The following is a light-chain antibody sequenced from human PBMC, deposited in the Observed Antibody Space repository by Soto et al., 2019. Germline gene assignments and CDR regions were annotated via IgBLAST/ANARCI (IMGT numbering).Light chain of an antibody. V-gene: IGKV3-20*01. J-gene: IGKJ4*01. CDR3: QQYGSSPLT. CDR1: HSVSSSY. Sequence: ELVLTQAAGTLSLTPGERATLSCRASHSVSSSYLAWYQQKPGQAPRLLIYDASSRATGIPDRFSGSGSGTDFTLTISRLEPEDFAVYYCQQYGSSPLTFGGGTKVDIK. CDR2: DAS.